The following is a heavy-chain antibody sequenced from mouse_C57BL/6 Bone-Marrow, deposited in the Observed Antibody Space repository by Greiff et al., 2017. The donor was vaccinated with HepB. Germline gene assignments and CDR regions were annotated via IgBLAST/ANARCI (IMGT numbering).Heavy chain of an antibody. D-gene: IGHD3-2*02. CDR3: AREAAQGPLFDY. Sequence: QVQLQQPGAELVRPGTSVKLTCKASGYTFTSYWMHWVKQRPGQGLEWIGVIDPSDSYTNYNQKFKGKATLTVDTSSSTAYMQLSSLTSEDSAVYYCAREAAQGPLFDYWGQGTTLTVSS. CDR2: IDPSDSYT. J-gene: IGHJ2*01. V-gene: IGHV1-59*01. CDR1: GYTFTSYW.